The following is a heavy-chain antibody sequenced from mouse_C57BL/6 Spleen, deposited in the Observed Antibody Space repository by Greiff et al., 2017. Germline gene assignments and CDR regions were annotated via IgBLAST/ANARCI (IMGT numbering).Heavy chain of an antibody. Sequence: QVQLQQPGAELVMPGASVKLSCKASGYTFTSYWMHWVKQRPGQGLEWIGEIDPSDSDTNYNQKFKGESTLTVDKSSSTAYMQLSSLTSEDSSVYYCARSGFAYWGQGTLVTVAA. V-gene: IGHV1-69*01. CDR3: ARSGFAY. J-gene: IGHJ3*01. CDR2: IDPSDSDT. CDR1: GYTFTSYW.